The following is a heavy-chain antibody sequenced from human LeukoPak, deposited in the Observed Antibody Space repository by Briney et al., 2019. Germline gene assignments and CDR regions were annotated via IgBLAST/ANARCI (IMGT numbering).Heavy chain of an antibody. Sequence: GASVKVSCKASGYTFTGYYMHWVRQAPGQGLEWMGWINPNSGGTNYAQKFQGRVTMTRDTSISTAYMELSRLRSDDTAVYYCARGGDYYDSSGYDAFGIWGQGTMVTVSS. D-gene: IGHD3-22*01. V-gene: IGHV1-2*02. CDR2: INPNSGGT. CDR1: GYTFTGYY. J-gene: IGHJ3*02. CDR3: ARGGDYYDSSGYDAFGI.